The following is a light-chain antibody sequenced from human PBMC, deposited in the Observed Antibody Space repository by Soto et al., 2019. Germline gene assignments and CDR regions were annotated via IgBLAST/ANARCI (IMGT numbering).Light chain of an antibody. Sequence: EIVLTQSPGTLSSSPGERATLSCRASQSISSGYLAWYQHKPGQTPRLLIFGASSRATGVPDRFSGSGSGTDFTLTISRLEPEDFALYYCHQYGKSLQTFGQGTKVDIK. CDR3: HQYGKSLQT. J-gene: IGKJ1*01. V-gene: IGKV3-20*01. CDR2: GAS. CDR1: QSISSGY.